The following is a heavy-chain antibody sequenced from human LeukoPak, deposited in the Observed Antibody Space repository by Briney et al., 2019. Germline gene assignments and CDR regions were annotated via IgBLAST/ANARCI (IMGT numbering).Heavy chain of an antibody. J-gene: IGHJ4*02. CDR2: DRGSGSDT. V-gene: IGHV3-23*01. CDR3: AKVLDASGYDPFDF. D-gene: IGHD5-12*01. CDR1: GFTFSTYA. Sequence: GGSLRLSCAASGFTFSTYAMSWVRQASGKGLECVSADRGSGSDTYYADSVKGRFTISRDNSKNTLYLQMNSLRAGDTAVYYCAKVLDASGYDPFDFWGQGTLVTVSS.